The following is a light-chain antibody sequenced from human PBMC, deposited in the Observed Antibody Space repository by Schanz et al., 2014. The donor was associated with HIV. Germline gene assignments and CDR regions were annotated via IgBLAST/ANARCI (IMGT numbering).Light chain of an antibody. J-gene: IGKJ3*01. CDR1: QTVSSNS. Sequence: EIVLTQSPVILSLSPGERATLSCRASQTVSSNSLGWYQQKRGQVPRLLIYGASTRATGIPDRFSGSASGTDFTLTISRLEPEDFAVYYCHLYGRSFGPGTKVDIK. CDR3: HLYGRS. CDR2: GAS. V-gene: IGKV3-20*01.